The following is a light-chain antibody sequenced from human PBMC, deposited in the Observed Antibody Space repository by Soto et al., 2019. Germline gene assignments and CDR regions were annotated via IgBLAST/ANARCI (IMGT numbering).Light chain of an antibody. J-gene: IGLJ2*01. Sequence: SYELTQPPSVSVSPGQTASIPCSGDKLGDRFACWYQQKPCQSPVMVIYQDTRRPSGIPERFSGSNSGNTATLTISGTQAMDEADYYCQASDSSTGVVFGGGTKLTVL. V-gene: IGLV3-1*01. CDR1: KLGDRF. CDR2: QDT. CDR3: QASDSSTGVV.